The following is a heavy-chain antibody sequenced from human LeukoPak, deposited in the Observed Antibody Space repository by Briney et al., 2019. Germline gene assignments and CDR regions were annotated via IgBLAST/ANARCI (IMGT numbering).Heavy chain of an antibody. CDR1: GGSFSSSY. Sequence: SETLSLTCAVYGGSFSSSYWSWIRQPPGKGLEWIGEINHSGSTNYNPSLKSRVTISVDTSKNQFSLKLSSVTAADTAVYYCARGENYWGQGTLVTVSS. V-gene: IGHV4-34*01. J-gene: IGHJ4*02. CDR3: ARGENY. CDR2: INHSGST.